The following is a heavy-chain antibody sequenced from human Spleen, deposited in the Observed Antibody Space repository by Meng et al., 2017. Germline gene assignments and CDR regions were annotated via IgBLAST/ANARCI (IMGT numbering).Heavy chain of an antibody. V-gene: IGHV3-11*01. CDR2: ISSSGSTI. J-gene: IGHJ6*02. CDR1: GFTVSSNY. CDR3: ARDTPGDVVVPAAMRLQLTVGGMDV. D-gene: IGHD2-2*01. Sequence: GESLKISCAASGFTVSSNYMSWIRQAPGKGLEWVSYISSSGSTIYYADSVKGRFTISRDNAKNSLYLQMNSLRAEDTAVYYCARDTPGDVVVPAAMRLQLTVGGMDVWGQGTTVTVSS.